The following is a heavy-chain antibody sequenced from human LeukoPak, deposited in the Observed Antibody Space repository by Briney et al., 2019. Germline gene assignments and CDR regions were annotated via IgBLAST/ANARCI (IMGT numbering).Heavy chain of an antibody. J-gene: IGHJ6*03. Sequence: SETLSLTCTVSGYSISSGYYWGWIRQPPGKGLEWIGSIYHSGSTYYNPSLKSRVTISVDTSKNQFSLKLSSVTAADTAVYYCARCNQWASYCTNGVCTYYYYYYMDVWGKGTTVTVSS. CDR1: GYSISSGYY. CDR2: IYHSGST. D-gene: IGHD2-8*01. CDR3: ARCNQWASYCTNGVCTYYYYYYMDV. V-gene: IGHV4-38-2*02.